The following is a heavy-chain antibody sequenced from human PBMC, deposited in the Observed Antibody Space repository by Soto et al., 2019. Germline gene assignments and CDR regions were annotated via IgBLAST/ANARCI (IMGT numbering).Heavy chain of an antibody. Sequence: TSETLSLTCAVSGGSISSSSWWGWVRQPPRKGLEWIGEIYHSGSTNYNPSLKRRVTVSVDKSKNQFSLNLSSVTAADTAVYYCARDGGFSYGYKYYGMDVWGPGTTVTSP. J-gene: IGHJ6*02. CDR1: GGSISSSSW. CDR2: IYHSGST. CDR3: ARDGGFSYGYKYYGMDV. D-gene: IGHD5-18*01. V-gene: IGHV4-4*02.